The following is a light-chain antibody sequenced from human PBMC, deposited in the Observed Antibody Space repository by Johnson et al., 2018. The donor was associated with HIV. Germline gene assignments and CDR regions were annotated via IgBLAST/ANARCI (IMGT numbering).Light chain of an antibody. CDR1: SSNIGNNY. V-gene: IGLV1-51*01. Sequence: QSVLTQPPSVPAAPGQTVTISCSGSSSNIGNNYVSWYQQLPGTVPKLLIYDNNKRPSGIPDRFSGSKSGTSATLGITGLQTGDEADYYCGTWDSGLGAVYVFGPGTKVTVL. CDR3: GTWDSGLGAVYV. CDR2: DNN. J-gene: IGLJ1*01.